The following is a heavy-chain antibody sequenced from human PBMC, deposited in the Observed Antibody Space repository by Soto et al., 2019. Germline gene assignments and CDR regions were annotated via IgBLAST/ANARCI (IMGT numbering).Heavy chain of an antibody. D-gene: IGHD3-10*01. J-gene: IGHJ4*02. Sequence: QVQLVESGGGLVKPGGSLRLSCAASGFTFSDYYMSWIRQAPGKGLEWISYISNSGTYTNYADSVKGRFTISRDNAKNSLLLRKNGPKGGDTAVYYCGRGRGGDWGQGTLVTVSS. CDR3: GRGRGGD. CDR2: ISNSGTYT. CDR1: GFTFSDYY. V-gene: IGHV3-11*06.